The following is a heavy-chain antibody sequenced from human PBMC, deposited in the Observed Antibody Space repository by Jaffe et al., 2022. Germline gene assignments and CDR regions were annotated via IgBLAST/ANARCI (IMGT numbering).Heavy chain of an antibody. J-gene: IGHJ4*02. CDR2: IYWNDDK. Sequence: QITLKESGPTLVKPTQTLTLTCTFSGFSLSTSGVGVGWIRQPPGKALEWLALIYWNDDKRYSPSLKSRLTITKDTSKNQVVLTMTNMDPVDTATYYCAHSLYCSGGSCYASWFDYWGQGTLVTVSS. D-gene: IGHD2-15*01. CDR3: AHSLYCSGGSCYASWFDY. V-gene: IGHV2-5*01. CDR1: GFSLSTSGVG.